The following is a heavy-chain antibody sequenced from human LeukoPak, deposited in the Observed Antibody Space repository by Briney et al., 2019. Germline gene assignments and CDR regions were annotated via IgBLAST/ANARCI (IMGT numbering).Heavy chain of an antibody. CDR3: ARETPYSNTWTDFDF. Sequence: GASVKVSCRASGYTFTGYYMHWVRQAPGQGLEWMGWINPNSGGTNYAQKFQSRVTMTRDTSISTAYMELSRLRSDDTAVYYCARETPYSNTWTDFDFWGQGTLVTVSS. J-gene: IGHJ4*02. D-gene: IGHD6-13*01. CDR2: INPNSGGT. V-gene: IGHV1-2*02. CDR1: GYTFTGYY.